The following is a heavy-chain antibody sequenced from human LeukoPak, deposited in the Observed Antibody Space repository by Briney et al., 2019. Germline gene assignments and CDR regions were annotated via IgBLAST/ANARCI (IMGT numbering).Heavy chain of an antibody. CDR3: ARDLDSYGTFDY. CDR1: GGTFSSYA. J-gene: IGHJ4*02. D-gene: IGHD5-18*01. Sequence: ASVKVSCKASGGTFSSYAISWVRQAPGQGLEWMGRIIPIFGTANYAQKFQGRVTITTDESTSTAYMELSSLRSEDTAVYYCARDLDSYGTFDYWGQGTLVTVSP. V-gene: IGHV1-69*05. CDR2: IIPIFGTA.